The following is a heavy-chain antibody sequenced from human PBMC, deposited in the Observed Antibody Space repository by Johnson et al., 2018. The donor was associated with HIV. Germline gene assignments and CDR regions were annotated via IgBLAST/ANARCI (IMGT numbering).Heavy chain of an antibody. Sequence: VQLVESGGGVVRPGGSLRLSCAASGFTFDDYAMSWVRQAPGKGLEWVSGINWNGGSTGYANSVKGRFTISRDNSKNTMYLQMGSRRPDDMAVYYCARPWGGSSSDAFDIWGQGTMVTVSS. J-gene: IGHJ3*02. V-gene: IGHV3-20*04. CDR1: GFTFDDYA. CDR3: ARPWGGSSSDAFDI. D-gene: IGHD1-26*01. CDR2: INWNGGST.